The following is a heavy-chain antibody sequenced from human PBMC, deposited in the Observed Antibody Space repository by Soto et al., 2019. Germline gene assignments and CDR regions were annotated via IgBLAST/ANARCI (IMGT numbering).Heavy chain of an antibody. Sequence: SETLSLTCTVSGGSISSGGYYWSWIRQHPGKGLEWIGYIYYSGSTYYNPSLKSRVTISVDTSKNQFSLKLSSVTAADTAVYYCASGLGVYDYDFWSGHFGVDNWFDPWGQGTLVTVSS. CDR3: ASGLGVYDYDFWSGHFGVDNWFDP. CDR2: IYYSGST. J-gene: IGHJ5*02. V-gene: IGHV4-31*03. CDR1: GGSISSGGYY. D-gene: IGHD3-3*01.